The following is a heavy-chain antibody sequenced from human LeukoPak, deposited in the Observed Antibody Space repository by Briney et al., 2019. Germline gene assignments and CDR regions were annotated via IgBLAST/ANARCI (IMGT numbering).Heavy chain of an antibody. CDR1: GGSTSNYS. CDR3: ARDAGMRTSRALAL. CDR2: IYYSGST. Sequence: PSETLSLTCTLSGGSTSNYSPSSVRQPPGKGLEWIGYIYYSGSTNYNPSLKSRVTIDTSKNLFSLKLSSVTAADTAAYYCARDAGMRTSRALALWAQGTLVTVSS. V-gene: IGHV4-59*01. D-gene: IGHD3/OR15-3a*01. J-gene: IGHJ4*02.